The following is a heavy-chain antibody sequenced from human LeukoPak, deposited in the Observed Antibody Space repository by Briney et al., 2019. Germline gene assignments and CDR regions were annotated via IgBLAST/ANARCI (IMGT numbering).Heavy chain of an antibody. CDR2: INPSGGST. D-gene: IGHD3-10*01. CDR1: GYTFTSYY. J-gene: IGHJ4*02. V-gene: IGHV1-46*01. Sequence: ASVKVSCKASGYTFTSYYMHWVRQAPGQGLEWMGIINPSGGSTSYAQKFQGRVTMTRDTSTSTVYMELSSLRSEDTAVYYCATGFYYYGSGSYYSPVGYWGQGTLVTVSS. CDR3: ATGFYYYGSGSYYSPVGY.